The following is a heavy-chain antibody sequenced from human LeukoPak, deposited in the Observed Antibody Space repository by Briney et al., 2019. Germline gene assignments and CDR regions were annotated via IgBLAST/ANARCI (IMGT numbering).Heavy chain of an antibody. V-gene: IGHV3-21*04. CDR2: ISSSSSYI. CDR3: AGLEPLGYSEYFQH. J-gene: IGHJ1*01. CDR1: GFTFSSYS. D-gene: IGHD3-22*01. Sequence: GGSLRLSCAASGFTFSSYSMNWVRQAPGKGLEWVSSISSSSSYIYYADSVKGRFTISRDNSKNTLYLQMNSLRAEDTAVYYCAGLEPLGYSEYFQHWGQGTLVTVSS.